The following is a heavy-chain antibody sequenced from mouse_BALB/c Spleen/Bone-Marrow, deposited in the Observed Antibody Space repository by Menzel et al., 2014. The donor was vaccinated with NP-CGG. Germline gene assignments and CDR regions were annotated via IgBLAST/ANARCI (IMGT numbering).Heavy chain of an antibody. V-gene: IGHV5-9-3*01. Sequence: EVQGVESGGGSAKPGGSLQLSCAASGFTFSTYAMSWVRPTPEKRLEWVATISSSGSYTYYPDSVKGRFTISRDNAKNTLYLQMSSLRSEDTAMFYCSRLRMITTYFDVWGAGTTVTVSS. CDR2: ISSSGSYT. J-gene: IGHJ1*01. D-gene: IGHD2-4*01. CDR1: GFTFSTYA. CDR3: SRLRMITTYFDV.